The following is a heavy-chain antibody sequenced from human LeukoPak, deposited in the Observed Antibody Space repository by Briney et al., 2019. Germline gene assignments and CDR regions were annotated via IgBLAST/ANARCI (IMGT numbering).Heavy chain of an antibody. Sequence: GGSLRLSCAASGFTFSSYGMHWVRQAPGKGLEWVAVIWYDGSNKYYADSVRGRFTISRDNSKNTLYLQMNSLRAEGTAVYYCARGWEYFDYWGQGTLVTVSS. CDR3: ARGWEYFDY. J-gene: IGHJ4*02. D-gene: IGHD1-26*01. CDR1: GFTFSSYG. CDR2: IWYDGSNK. V-gene: IGHV3-33*01.